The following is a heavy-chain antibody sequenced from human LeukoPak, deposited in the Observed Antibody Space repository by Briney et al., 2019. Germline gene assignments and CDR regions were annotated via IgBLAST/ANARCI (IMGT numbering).Heavy chain of an antibody. CDR1: GFTFSSNS. Sequence: GGSLRLSCAASGFTFSSNSMNWVRQAPGKGLEWVSYISSSSSTIYYADSVKGRFTISRDNAKNSLYLQMNSLRAEDTPVYYCARAGSGWYHYYYYYMDVWGKGTTVTVSS. J-gene: IGHJ6*03. CDR2: ISSSSSTI. D-gene: IGHD6-19*01. V-gene: IGHV3-48*01. CDR3: ARAGSGWYHYYYYYMDV.